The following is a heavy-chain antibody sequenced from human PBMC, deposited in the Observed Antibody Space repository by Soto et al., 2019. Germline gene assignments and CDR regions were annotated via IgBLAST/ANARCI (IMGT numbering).Heavy chain of an antibody. D-gene: IGHD3-10*01. J-gene: IGHJ3*02. CDR3: ARHRRDYPFDI. V-gene: IGHV5-51*07. CDR1: GYGFTSYW. CDR2: IYAGDTET. Sequence: GESLKISCNGSGYGFTSYWIGWVHQMPGKGLEWMGIIYAGDTETRYSPSFQGLVTISADKSISTAYLQWSSLEASDTAMYYCARHRRDYPFDIWGQGTMVTVSS.